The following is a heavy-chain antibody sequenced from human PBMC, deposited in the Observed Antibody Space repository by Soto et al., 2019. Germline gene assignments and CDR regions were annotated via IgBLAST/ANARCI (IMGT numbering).Heavy chain of an antibody. Sequence: GGSLRLSCAASGFTFSSYAMSWVRQAPGKGLEWVSAISGSGGSTYYADSVKGRFTISRDNSKNTLYLQMNSLRAEDTAVYYCAKGDPPNVLRYFDWLLSTFDYWGQGTLVTVSS. D-gene: IGHD3-9*01. CDR3: AKGDPPNVLRYFDWLLSTFDY. CDR1: GFTFSSYA. J-gene: IGHJ4*02. V-gene: IGHV3-23*01. CDR2: ISGSGGST.